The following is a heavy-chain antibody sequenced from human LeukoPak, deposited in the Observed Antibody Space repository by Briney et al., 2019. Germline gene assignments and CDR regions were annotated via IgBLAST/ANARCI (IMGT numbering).Heavy chain of an antibody. D-gene: IGHD3-10*01. J-gene: IGHJ4*02. V-gene: IGHV4-34*01. CDR1: GGSFSGYY. CDR3: ARKFRAYYYASGSHYFDY. CDR2: INHSGST. Sequence: SETLSLTCAVYGGSFSGYYWSWIRQPPGKGLEWIGEINHSGSTNYNPSLKSRVTISVDTSKNQFSLKLSSVTAADTAVYYCARKFRAYYYASGSHYFDYWGQGTLVTVSS.